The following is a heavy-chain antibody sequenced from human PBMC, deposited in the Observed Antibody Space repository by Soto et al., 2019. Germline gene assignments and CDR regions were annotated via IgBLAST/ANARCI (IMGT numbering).Heavy chain of an antibody. J-gene: IGHJ6*02. V-gene: IGHV4-31*03. CDR3: ARGGPIAAAGKCYYGMDV. D-gene: IGHD6-13*01. Sequence: PSETMSLTCTVAGDSISRGSHYRSWFSQHPGKGLEWIGYIYYSGSTYYTPYLKSRATISVDTSKNQFSLKLSSVTAADTALYYCARGGPIAAAGKCYYGMDVWGQGTRVTVSS. CDR2: IYYSGST. CDR1: GDSISRGSHY.